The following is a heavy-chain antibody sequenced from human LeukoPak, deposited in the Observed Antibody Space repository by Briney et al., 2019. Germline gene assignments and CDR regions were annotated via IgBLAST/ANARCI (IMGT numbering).Heavy chain of an antibody. Sequence: ASVKVSCKASGYTFTSYDINWVRQATGQGLEWMGWMYPNSGNTGYAQKFQGRVTMTRNTSISTAYMELSSLRSEDTAVYYCARGPPPTYYYDSSGNQDYYYGMDVWGQGTTVTVSS. V-gene: IGHV1-8*01. D-gene: IGHD3-22*01. CDR2: MYPNSGNT. J-gene: IGHJ6*02. CDR1: GYTFTSYD. CDR3: ARGPPPTYYYDSSGNQDYYYGMDV.